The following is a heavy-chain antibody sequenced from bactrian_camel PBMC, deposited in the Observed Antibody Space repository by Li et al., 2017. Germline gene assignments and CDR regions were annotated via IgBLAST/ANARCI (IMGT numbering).Heavy chain of an antibody. V-gene: IGHV3S1*01. J-gene: IGHJ4*01. CDR3: AEGRGSRGEHCYSLNY. CDR2: IWTDDGLT. Sequence: VQLVESGGGLVQPGESLRLSCEASGITFSRHDMSWVRQAPGKEREGVASIWTDDGLTYYADFAKGRFTISQDNAKRSLYLQMNNLQPEDTAMYYCAEGRGSRGEHCYSLNYWGQGTQVTVS. CDR1: GITFSRHD. D-gene: IGHD6*01.